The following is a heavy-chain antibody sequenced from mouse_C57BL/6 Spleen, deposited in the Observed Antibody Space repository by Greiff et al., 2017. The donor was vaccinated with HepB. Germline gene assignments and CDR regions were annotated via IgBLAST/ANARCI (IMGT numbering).Heavy chain of an antibody. CDR3: TTGGDYDGAWFAY. CDR1: GFNIKDYY. CDR2: IDPENGDT. J-gene: IGHJ3*01. D-gene: IGHD2-4*01. V-gene: IGHV14-4*01. Sequence: VQLQQSGAELVRPGASVKLSCTASGFNIKDYYMHWVKQRPEQGLEWIGWIDPENGDTEYASKFQGKATITADTSSNTAYLQLSSLTSEDTAVYYCTTGGDYDGAWFAYWGQGTLVTVSA.